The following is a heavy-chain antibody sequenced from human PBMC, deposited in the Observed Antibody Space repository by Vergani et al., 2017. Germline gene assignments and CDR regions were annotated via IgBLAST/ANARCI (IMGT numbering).Heavy chain of an antibody. D-gene: IGHD4-23*01. J-gene: IGHJ2*01. CDR2: INHSGST. Sequence: QVQLQQWGAGLLKPSETLSLTCAVYGGSFSGYYWSWIRQPPGKGLEWIGEINHSGSTNYKPSLKSRVTISVDTSKNQFSLKLSSVTAADTAVYYCARDYGGNSGYWYFDLWGRGTLVTVSS. CDR3: ARDYGGNSGYWYFDL. V-gene: IGHV4-34*01. CDR1: GGSFSGYY.